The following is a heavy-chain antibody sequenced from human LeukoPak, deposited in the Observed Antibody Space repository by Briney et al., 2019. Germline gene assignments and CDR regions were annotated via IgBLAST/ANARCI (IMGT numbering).Heavy chain of an antibody. D-gene: IGHD6-13*01. Sequence: GGSLRLSCAASGFTFSSYSMNWVRQAPGKGLEWVSSISSNSSYIYYADSVKGRFTISRDNSQNTVYLQMNSLRAEDTAVYYCASRHSYSSSWSAFDIWGQGTMVTVSS. V-gene: IGHV3-21*04. CDR1: GFTFSSYS. CDR3: ASRHSYSSSWSAFDI. J-gene: IGHJ3*02. CDR2: ISSNSSYI.